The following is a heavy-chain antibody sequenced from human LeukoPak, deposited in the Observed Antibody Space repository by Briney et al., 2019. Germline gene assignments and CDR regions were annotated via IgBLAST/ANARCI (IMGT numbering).Heavy chain of an antibody. J-gene: IGHJ4*02. Sequence: GGSLRLSCAASGLTFSDYSMSWIRQAPGKGLEWVSYITSGDTAIYYADSVKGRFTISRDNAKNSLFLQMNSLRAEDTAVYYCARSGGNSPVDYWGQGTLVTFSS. D-gene: IGHD3-10*01. CDR1: GLTFSDYS. CDR2: ITSGDTAI. V-gene: IGHV3-11*01. CDR3: ARSGGNSPVDY.